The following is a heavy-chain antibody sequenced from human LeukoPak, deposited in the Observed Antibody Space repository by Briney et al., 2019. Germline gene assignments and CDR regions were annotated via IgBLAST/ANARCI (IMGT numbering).Heavy chain of an antibody. V-gene: IGHV1-69*06. CDR2: IIPNFGTA. CDR3: ARSYSNYDYYYYYMDV. Sequence: ASVNVSCKASGGTFSSYAISWVRQAPGQGLEWMGRIIPNFGTANYAQKFQGRVTITADKSTSTAYMELSSLRSEDTAVYYCARSYSNYDYYYYYMDVWGKGTTVTVSS. CDR1: GGTFSSYA. J-gene: IGHJ6*03. D-gene: IGHD4-11*01.